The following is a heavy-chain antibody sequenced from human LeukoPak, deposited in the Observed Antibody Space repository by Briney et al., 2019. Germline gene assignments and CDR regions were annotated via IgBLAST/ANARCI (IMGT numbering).Heavy chain of an antibody. CDR2: IYHSGST. J-gene: IGHJ2*01. D-gene: IGHD4-23*01. CDR3: ARDLHGGNSFTSDWYFDL. V-gene: IGHV4-4*02. CDR1: GGSISISNSNW. Sequence: SETLSLTCAVSGGSISISNSNWWSWVRQPPGKGPEWIGEIYHSGSTNYNPSLKSRVTISVDKSKNQFSLKLSSVTAADTAVYYCARDLHGGNSFTSDWYFDLWGRGTLVTVSS.